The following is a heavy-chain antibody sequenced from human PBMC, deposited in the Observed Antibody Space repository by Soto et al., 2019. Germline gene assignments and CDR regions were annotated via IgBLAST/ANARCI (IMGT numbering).Heavy chain of an antibody. V-gene: IGHV1-2*04. D-gene: IGHD3-22*01. J-gene: IGHJ5*02. CDR1: GYTFTGYY. CDR3: ARDYYDSSGDYFPDNWFDP. CDR2: INPNSGGT. Sequence: ASVKVSCKASGYTFTGYYMHWVRQAPGQGLEWMGWINPNSGGTNYAQKFQGWVTMTRDTSISTAYMELSRLRSDDTAVYYCARDYYDSSGDYFPDNWFDPWGQGTLVTVSS.